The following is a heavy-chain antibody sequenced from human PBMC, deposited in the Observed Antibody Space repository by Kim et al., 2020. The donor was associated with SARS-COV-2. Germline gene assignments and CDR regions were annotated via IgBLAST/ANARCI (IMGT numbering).Heavy chain of an antibody. V-gene: IGHV5-51*01. CDR3: ATPGDYDSSGYFFTALAY. CDR1: GYSFTSYW. D-gene: IGHD3-22*01. J-gene: IGHJ4*02. Sequence: GESLKISCKGSGYSFTSYWIGWVRQMPGKGLEWMGIIYPGDSDTRYSPSFQGQVTISADKSISTAYLQWSSLKASDTAMYYCATPGDYDSSGYFFTALAYWGQGTLVTVSS. CDR2: IYPGDSDT.